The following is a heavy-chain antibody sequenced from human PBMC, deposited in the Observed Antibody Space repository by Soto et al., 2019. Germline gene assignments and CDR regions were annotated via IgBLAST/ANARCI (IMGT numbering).Heavy chain of an antibody. Sequence: ASVKVPCKASGYTLTTYAMHWVRQAPGQRLEWMGWSNAGNGETKYSQEFQGRVTISRDTSANTAYMELSSLRSEDMAVYYCARAISLSPSFDIWGQGTMVTVSS. CDR3: ARAISLSPSFDI. V-gene: IGHV1-3*02. CDR1: GYTLTTYA. CDR2: SNAGNGET. J-gene: IGHJ3*02.